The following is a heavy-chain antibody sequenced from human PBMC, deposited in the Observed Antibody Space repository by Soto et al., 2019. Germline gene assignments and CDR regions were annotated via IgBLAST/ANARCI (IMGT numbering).Heavy chain of an antibody. CDR3: GKVLVGEPGHTDCDR. V-gene: IGHV4-39*01. CDR1: GGSIYRSGYY. CDR2: IDYNGVT. D-gene: IGHD2-15*01. J-gene: IGHJ5*02. Sequence: SLTCTVSGGSIYRSGYYWGWIRQPPGRGLEWIGNIDYNGVTYSNPSLKSRVTISRDTSKKQFSLKLTSVTAADTALYYCGKVLVGEPGHTDCDRWGTEKLVIASS.